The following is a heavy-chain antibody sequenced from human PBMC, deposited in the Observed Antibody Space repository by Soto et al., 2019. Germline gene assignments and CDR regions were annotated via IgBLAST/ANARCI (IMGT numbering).Heavy chain of an antibody. Sequence: EVQLVESGGGLVQPGGSLRLSCAASGFTFSDHYMDWVRQAPGKGLEWVARSRNRVNSHTTEYAASVKGRFTISRDESKISLYLQMNSLKIDDTAVYYCTRGLLGGAPSYTFHGMDVWGQGTTVTVSS. CDR1: GFTFSDHY. J-gene: IGHJ6*01. CDR2: SRNRVNSHTT. D-gene: IGHD1-26*01. V-gene: IGHV3-72*01. CDR3: TRGLLGGAPSYTFHGMDV.